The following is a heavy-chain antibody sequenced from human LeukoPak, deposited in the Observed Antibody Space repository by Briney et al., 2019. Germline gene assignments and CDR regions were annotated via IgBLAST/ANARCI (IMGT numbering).Heavy chain of an antibody. Sequence: GASVKVSCKASGGTFSSYAISWVRQAPGQGLEWMGGIIPIFGTANYAQKFQGRVTITADESTSTAYMELSSLRSEDTAVYYCARGRSNWNDGGYFDYWGQGTLVTVSS. V-gene: IGHV1-69*13. CDR1: GGTFSSYA. CDR2: IIPIFGTA. J-gene: IGHJ4*02. CDR3: ARGRSNWNDGGYFDY. D-gene: IGHD1-1*01.